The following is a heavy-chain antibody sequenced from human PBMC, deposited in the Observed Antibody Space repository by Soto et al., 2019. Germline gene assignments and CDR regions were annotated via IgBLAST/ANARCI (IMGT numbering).Heavy chain of an antibody. V-gene: IGHV4-30-2*01. CDR2: IYQSGST. J-gene: IGHJ4*02. Sequence: SETLSLTCAVSGGSISSGGYSWSWIRQPPGKGLQWIGYIYQSGSTYYNPSLKSRISMSLDRSNNQFSLSLTSVTAADTAVYYCARESGGYYYFDYWGQGTLVTVSS. CDR1: GGSISSGGYS. D-gene: IGHD5-12*01. CDR3: ARESGGYYYFDY.